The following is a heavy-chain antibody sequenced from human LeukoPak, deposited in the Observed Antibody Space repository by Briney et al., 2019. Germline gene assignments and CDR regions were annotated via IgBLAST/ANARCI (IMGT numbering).Heavy chain of an antibody. Sequence: SETLSLTCAVSGGSITSHSWWSWVRQPPGKGLEWIGEIYHGGDTNYDASVKGRITMSVDKSKNHFSLNLRSVTAADTAIYYCASHVTVLGTRGFDYWGQGILVTGS. CDR3: ASHVTVLGTRGFDY. V-gene: IGHV4-4*02. CDR1: GGSITSHSW. J-gene: IGHJ4*02. D-gene: IGHD6-19*01. CDR2: IYHGGDT.